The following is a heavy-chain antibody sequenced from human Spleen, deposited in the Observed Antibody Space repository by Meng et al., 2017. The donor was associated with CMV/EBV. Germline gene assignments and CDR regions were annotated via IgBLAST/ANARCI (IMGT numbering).Heavy chain of an antibody. J-gene: IGHJ4*02. CDR1: GGSISSGDYY. CDR2: IYYSGST. CDR3: ARDLGIRGVEFDY. D-gene: IGHD3-10*01. Sequence: SETLSLTCTVSGGSISSGDYYWSWIRQPPGKGLEWIGYIYYSGSTYYNPSLKSRVTISVDTSKNQFSLKLSSVTAADTAVYYCARDLGIRGVEFDYWGQGTLVTVSS. V-gene: IGHV4-30-4*08.